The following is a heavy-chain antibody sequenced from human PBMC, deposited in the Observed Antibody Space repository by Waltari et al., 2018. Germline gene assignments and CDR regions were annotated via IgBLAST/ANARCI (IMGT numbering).Heavy chain of an antibody. V-gene: IGHV4-34*01. CDR2: INHSGST. CDR1: GGSFSGYY. J-gene: IGHJ6*03. CDR3: ARGYCSSTSCYSHYYYYYMDV. D-gene: IGHD2-2*02. Sequence: QVQLQQWGAGLLKPSETLSLTCAVYGGSFSGYYWSWLRQPPGKGLEWIGEINHSGSTNYNPSLKSRVTISVDTSKNQFSLKLSSVTAADTAVYYCARGYCSSTSCYSHYYYYYMDVWGKGTTVTVSS.